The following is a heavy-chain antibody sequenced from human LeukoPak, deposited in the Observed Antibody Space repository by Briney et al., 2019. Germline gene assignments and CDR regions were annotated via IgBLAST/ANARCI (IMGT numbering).Heavy chain of an antibody. CDR1: GGSFSGYY. D-gene: IGHD3-10*01. Sequence: SETLSLTCAVYGGSFSGYYWSWIRQPPGKGLECIGEINHSGSANYKPSLKSRVTISVDTSKNKFSLKLSSVTAADTAVYYCARSGPMVRDRRYYYYYYYYMDVWGKGTTVTVSS. J-gene: IGHJ6*03. CDR2: INHSGSA. CDR3: ARSGPMVRDRRYYYYYYYYMDV. V-gene: IGHV4-34*01.